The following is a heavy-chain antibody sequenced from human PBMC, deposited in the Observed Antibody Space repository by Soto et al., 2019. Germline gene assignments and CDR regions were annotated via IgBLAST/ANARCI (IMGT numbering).Heavy chain of an antibody. CDR2: IYYSGGT. V-gene: IGHV4-31*03. Sequence: QVQLQESGPGLVKPSQTLSLTCTVSGGSISSGGYYWSWIRQHPGKGLEWIGYIYYSGGTYYNPSLKSRVTISVDTSKNQFSLKLSSVTAADTAVYYCARSTVTNYYYYGMDVWGQGTTVTVSS. CDR1: GGSISSGGYY. D-gene: IGHD4-4*01. CDR3: ARSTVTNYYYYGMDV. J-gene: IGHJ6*02.